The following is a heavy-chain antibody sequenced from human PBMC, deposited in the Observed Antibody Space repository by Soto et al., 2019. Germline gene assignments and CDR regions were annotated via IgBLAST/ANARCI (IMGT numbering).Heavy chain of an antibody. V-gene: IGHV3-7*01. CDR1: GFTFSDYW. CDR2: IKQDGNEK. J-gene: IGHJ4*02. CDR3: ARGLREVDY. Sequence: GGSLRLSCAVSGFTFSDYWMSWVRQAPGKGLEWVANIKQDGNEKYYVDSVKGRFTISRDNAKNSLYLQMNSLRAEDTAVYYCARGLREVDYWGQGTLVTVSS.